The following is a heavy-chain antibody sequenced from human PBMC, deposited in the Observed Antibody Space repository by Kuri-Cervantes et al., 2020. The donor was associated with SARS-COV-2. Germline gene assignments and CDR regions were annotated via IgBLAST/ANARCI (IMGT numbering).Heavy chain of an antibody. CDR2: ISGSGGST. V-gene: IGHV3-23*01. J-gene: IGHJ6*02. CDR3: AKDYVGSGYYFYGMDV. CDR1: GLTFSSYA. Sequence: GGSLRLSCAASGLTFSSYAMSWVRQAPGKGLEWVSAISGSGGSTYYADSVKGRFTISRDNSKNTLYLQMNSLRAEDTAVYYCAKDYVGSGYYFYGMDVWGQGTTVTVSS. D-gene: IGHD3-3*01.